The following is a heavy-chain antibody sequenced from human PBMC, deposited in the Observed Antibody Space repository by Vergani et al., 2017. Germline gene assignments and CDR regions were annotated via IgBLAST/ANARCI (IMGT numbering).Heavy chain of an antibody. D-gene: IGHD6-13*01. J-gene: IGHJ4*02. CDR2: LDPHTGDT. CDR3: ARGPIYSSNWYVDH. Sequence: QVQLVQSGAEVRKPGASVKVSCKASGYSLSDHYIHWVRQAPGQGFEWMGRLDPHTGDTKYAEKFQGRVTMTRDTSISTAYMELSRLRSDDTAVYYCARGPIYSSNWYVDHWGQGTLVTVSS. V-gene: IGHV1-2*02. CDR1: GYSLSDHY.